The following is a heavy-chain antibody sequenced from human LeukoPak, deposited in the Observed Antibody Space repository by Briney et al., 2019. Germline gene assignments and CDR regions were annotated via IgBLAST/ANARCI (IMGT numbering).Heavy chain of an antibody. J-gene: IGHJ5*02. CDR1: GGSISSGDYY. CDR2: IYYSGST. V-gene: IGHV4-30-4*08. CDR3: ARARGWSYGGEFDP. D-gene: IGHD4-23*01. Sequence: SETLSLTCTVTGGSISSGDYYWSWIRQPPGEGLECIGYIYYSGSTYYNPSLKSRVTISVDTSKNQFSLKLSSVTAADTAVYYCARARGWSYGGEFDPWGQGTLVTVSS.